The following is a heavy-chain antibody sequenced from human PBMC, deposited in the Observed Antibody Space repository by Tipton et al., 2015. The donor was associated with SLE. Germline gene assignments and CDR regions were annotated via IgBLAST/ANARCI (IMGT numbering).Heavy chain of an antibody. CDR3: ARDGLGWGYYYYMDV. V-gene: IGHV4-34*01. D-gene: IGHD5/OR15-5a*01. Sequence: TLSLTCSVYGGSFSGYYWSWIRQPPGKGLEWIGEINHSGSTNYKSSLKSRVTISVDTSKNQFSLKLSSVTAADTAVYYCARDGLGWGYYYYMDVWGKGTTVTVSS. CDR2: INHSGST. J-gene: IGHJ6*03. CDR1: GGSFSGYY.